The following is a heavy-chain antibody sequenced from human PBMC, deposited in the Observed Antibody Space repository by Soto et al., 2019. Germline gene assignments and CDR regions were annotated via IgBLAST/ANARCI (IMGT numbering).Heavy chain of an antibody. CDR1: GGSISSSSYY. J-gene: IGHJ6*02. Sequence: SETLSLTCTVSGGSISSSSYYWGWIRQPPGKGLEWIGSIYYSGSTYYNPSLKSRVTISVDTSKNQFSLKLSSVTAADTAVYYCACPTYCSGGSCYSYYYYGMDVWGQGTTVTVSS. D-gene: IGHD2-15*01. CDR2: IYYSGST. V-gene: IGHV4-39*01. CDR3: ACPTYCSGGSCYSYYYYGMDV.